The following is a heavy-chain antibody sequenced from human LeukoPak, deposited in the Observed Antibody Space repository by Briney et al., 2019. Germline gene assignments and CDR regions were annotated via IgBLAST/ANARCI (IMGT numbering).Heavy chain of an antibody. V-gene: IGHV1-8*01. CDR2: MNPNSGNR. J-gene: IGHJ3*02. CDR3: ARGLGYDISTGPDAFDI. CDR1: GHTFTSHD. D-gene: IGHD3-9*01. Sequence: ASVKVSCKASGHTFTSHDINWVRQATGQGLEWMAWMNPNSGNRGYAPKFQDRVTMTRNTSISTAYMELSSLRSEDSAVYYCARGLGYDISTGPDAFDIWGQGTMVTVSS.